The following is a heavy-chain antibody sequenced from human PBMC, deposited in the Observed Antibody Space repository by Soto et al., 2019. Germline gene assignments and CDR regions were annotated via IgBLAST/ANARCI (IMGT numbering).Heavy chain of an antibody. V-gene: IGHV4-39*01. CDR2: IYYSGTT. J-gene: IGHJ4*02. D-gene: IGHD2-15*01. CDR3: ARRRGNCSGGTCYSDFDY. CDR1: GGSTGTTFYY. Sequence: PSETLSLTCTVSGGSTGTTFYYWSWIRQPPGKGLEWIGMIYYSGTTYYNPSLRSRVTISVDTSKNQFSLWLTSVTAADTAVYYCARRRGNCSGGTCYSDFDYWGQGT.